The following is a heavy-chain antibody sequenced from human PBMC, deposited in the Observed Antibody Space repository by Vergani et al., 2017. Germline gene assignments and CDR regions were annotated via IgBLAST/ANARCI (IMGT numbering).Heavy chain of an antibody. CDR2: IYHSGST. D-gene: IGHD3-10*01. V-gene: IGHV4-38-2*01. CDR3: ARQPSPVGEDY. J-gene: IGHJ4*02. Sequence: QVQLQESGPGLVKPSETLSLTCAVSGYSISSGYYWGWIRQPPGKGLEWIGSIYHSGSTYYNPSLKSRVTISVDTSKNQFSLKLSYVTAADTAVYYCARQPSPVGEDYWGQGTLVTVSS. CDR1: GYSISSGYY.